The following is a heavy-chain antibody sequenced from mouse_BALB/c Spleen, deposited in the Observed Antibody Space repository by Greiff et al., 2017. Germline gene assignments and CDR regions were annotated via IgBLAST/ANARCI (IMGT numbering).Heavy chain of an antibody. CDR2: ISYSGST. J-gene: IGHJ3*01. V-gene: IGHV3-2*02. CDR1: GYSITSDYA. Sequence: EVQLQESGPGLVKPSQSLSLTCTVTGYSITSDYAWNWIRQFPGNKLEWMGYISYSGSTSYNPSLKSRISITRDTSKNQFFLQLNSVTTEDTATYYCASPEGGSWFAYWGQGTLVTVSA. CDR3: ASPEGGSWFAY.